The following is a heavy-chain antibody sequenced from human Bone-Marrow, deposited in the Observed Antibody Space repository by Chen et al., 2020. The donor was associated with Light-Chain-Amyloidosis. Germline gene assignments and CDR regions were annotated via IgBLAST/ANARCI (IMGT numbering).Heavy chain of an antibody. CDR1: GYAFPNYL. D-gene: IGHD5-12*01. V-gene: IGHV5-51*01. CDR2: IYPDDSDA. Sequence: EVQLEQSGPEVTKPGESLKISCQGSGYAFPNYLIGWVRQMPGKGLEWMGVIYPDDSDARYSPSFEGQVTISADKSITTAYLQWRSLKASDTAMYYCARRRDGYNFDYWGQGTLVTVSS. CDR3: ARRRDGYNFDY. J-gene: IGHJ4*02.